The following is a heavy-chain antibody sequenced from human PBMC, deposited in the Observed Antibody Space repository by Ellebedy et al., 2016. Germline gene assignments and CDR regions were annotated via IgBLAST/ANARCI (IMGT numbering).Heavy chain of an antibody. J-gene: IGHJ4*02. CDR2: ISASSGSL. CDR1: GFTFTSVA. D-gene: IGHD6-19*01. Sequence: GESLKISCAASGFTFTSVAMAWVRQAPGKGLEWVSTISASSGSLYYADSVKGRFTISRDNSNNTVYLQMNSLRAEDTAVYYCAKDRQGSGWGGIDYWGQGTLVTVSS. V-gene: IGHV3-23*01. CDR3: AKDRQGSGWGGIDY.